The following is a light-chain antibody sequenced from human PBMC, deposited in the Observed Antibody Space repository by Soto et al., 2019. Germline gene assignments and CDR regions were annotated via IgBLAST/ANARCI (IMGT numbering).Light chain of an antibody. V-gene: IGKV3-20*01. J-gene: IGKJ1*01. CDR2: DAS. Sequence: EIVLTQSPGTLSLSPGERATLSCRASQILSSSQLAWYQQKPGQAPRLLIHDASSRATGISDRFTGSGSATDFTLTITTLEPEDFAVYYCQQYGSSPRTFGLGTKVEIK. CDR1: QILSSSQ. CDR3: QQYGSSPRT.